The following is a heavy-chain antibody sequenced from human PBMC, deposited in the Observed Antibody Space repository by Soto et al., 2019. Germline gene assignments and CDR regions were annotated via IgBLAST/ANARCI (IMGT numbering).Heavy chain of an antibody. CDR2: IYYTGST. J-gene: IGHJ4*02. V-gene: IGHV4-39*01. CDR3: ARTTESIFGVVIPPFDY. Sequence: SETLSLTCTVSGGSISSSSYYWGWIRQPPGKGLEWIGSIYYTGSTYYNPSLKSRVTISIDTSKNQFSLKLSSVTAADTAVYYCARTTESIFGVVIPPFDYWGQGTLVTVSS. D-gene: IGHD3-3*01. CDR1: GGSISSSSYY.